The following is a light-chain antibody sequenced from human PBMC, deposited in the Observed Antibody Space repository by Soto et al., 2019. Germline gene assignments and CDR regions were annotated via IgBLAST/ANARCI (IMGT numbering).Light chain of an antibody. CDR2: EVS. J-gene: IGLJ3*02. CDR1: SSDVGGYNY. V-gene: IGLV2-14*01. CDR3: TSYTTNTTWV. Sequence: QSALTQPASVSGSPGQSFTISCIGTSSDVGGYNYVSWYQQHPGKAPKLMIYEVSNRPSGVPNRFSGSKSGNTASLTISGLQAEDEADYYCTSYTTNTTWVFGGGTKVTVL.